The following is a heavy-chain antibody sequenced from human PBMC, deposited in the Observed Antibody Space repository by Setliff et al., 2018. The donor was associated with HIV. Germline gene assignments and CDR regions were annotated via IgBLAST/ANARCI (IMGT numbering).Heavy chain of an antibody. CDR3: ARGASSYDYGDYRVLVY. V-gene: IGHV1-2*02. J-gene: IGHJ4*02. CDR2: INPKSGGT. CDR1: GYTFTGYY. D-gene: IGHD4-17*01. Sequence: GASVKVSCKTSGYTFTGYYMHWVRQAPGQGLEWMGWINPKSGGTKYAQKFQARVNMTRDTSISKAYMELSRLRSDDTAVYYCARGASSYDYGDYRVLVYWGQGSLVTVSS.